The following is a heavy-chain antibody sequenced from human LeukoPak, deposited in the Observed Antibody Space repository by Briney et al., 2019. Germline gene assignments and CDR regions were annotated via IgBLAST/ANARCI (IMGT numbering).Heavy chain of an antibody. CDR1: GYTFTRYG. J-gene: IGHJ5*02. D-gene: IGHD2-15*01. CDR3: AIWGLIGYCSGGSCYGNWFDP. V-gene: IGHV1-18*03. CDR2: ISAYNGNT. Sequence: ASVNVSCKPSGYTFTRYGIIWVGQAPGHRLEGMGGISAYNGNTNYAQKLQGRVTMTTDTSTSTAYMELRSLRSDYMAVYYCAIWGLIGYCSGGSCYGNWFDPWGQGTLVTVSS.